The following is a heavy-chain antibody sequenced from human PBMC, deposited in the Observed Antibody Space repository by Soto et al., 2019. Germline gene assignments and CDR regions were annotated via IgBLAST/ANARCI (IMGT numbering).Heavy chain of an antibody. CDR1: GYTFTSYD. D-gene: IGHD2-2*01. V-gene: IGHV1-18*01. CDR2: ISAYNGNT. J-gene: IGHJ6*03. Sequence: ASVKVSCKASGYTFTSYDISWVRQAPGQGLEWMGWISAYNGNTNYAQKLQGRVTMTTDTSTSTAYMELRSLRSDDTAVYYCARVGVPVAIFSSHYCYCMDVPGKGTTVTVSS. CDR3: ARVGVPVAIFSSHYCYCMDV.